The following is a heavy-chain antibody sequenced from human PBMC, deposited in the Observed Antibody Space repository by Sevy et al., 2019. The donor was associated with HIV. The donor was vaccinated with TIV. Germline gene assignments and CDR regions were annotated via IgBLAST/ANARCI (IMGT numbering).Heavy chain of an antibody. J-gene: IGHJ4*02. Sequence: ASVKVSCKASGYTFTSYAMNWVRQAPGQGLEWMGWINTNTGNPTYAQGFTGRFVFSLDTSVSTAYVKISSLKAEDTAVYYCARGNGYYYDSSGYYSRFDYWGQGTLVTVSS. CDR1: GYTFTSYA. CDR3: ARGNGYYYDSSGYYSRFDY. D-gene: IGHD3-22*01. V-gene: IGHV7-4-1*02. CDR2: INTNTGNP.